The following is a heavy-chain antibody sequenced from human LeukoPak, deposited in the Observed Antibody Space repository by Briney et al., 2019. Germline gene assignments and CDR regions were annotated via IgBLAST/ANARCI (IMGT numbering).Heavy chain of an antibody. V-gene: IGHV1-2*02. CDR2: INPNSGGT. Sequence: GASVKVSCKASGYTFTGYYMHWVRQAPGQGLEWMGWINPNSGGTNYAQKFQGRVTMTRDTSISTAYMELSRLRSDDTAVYYCARCGWAGDPGDYYYYYMDVWGKGTTVTVSS. D-gene: IGHD1-26*01. CDR1: GYTFTGYY. CDR3: ARCGWAGDPGDYYYYYMDV. J-gene: IGHJ6*03.